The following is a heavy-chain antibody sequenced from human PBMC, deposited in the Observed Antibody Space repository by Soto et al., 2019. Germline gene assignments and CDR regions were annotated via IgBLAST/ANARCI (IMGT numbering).Heavy chain of an antibody. V-gene: IGHV1-69*13. J-gene: IGHJ5*02. D-gene: IGHD4-4*01. CDR1: GGTFSSYA. CDR2: IIPIFGTA. CDR3: AGDPDSHYNDSHASSYP. Sequence: SVKVSCKASGGTFSSYAISWVRQAPGQGLEWMGGIIPIFGTANYAQKFQGRVTITADESTSTAYMELSSLRSDDTAVYYCAGDPDSHYNDSHASSYPWGQGTLVTVSS.